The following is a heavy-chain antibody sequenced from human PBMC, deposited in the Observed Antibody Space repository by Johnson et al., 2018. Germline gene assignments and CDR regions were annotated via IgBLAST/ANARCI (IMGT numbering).Heavy chain of an antibody. V-gene: IGHV3-52*02. CDR2: IKCDGSEK. Sequence: VQLVESGGDLVQPGGSLRLSCAASGFTFSSSWMHWVCQAPEKGQEWVADIKCDGSEKYYVDSVQGRFTISRDNARGSQDLQMASRGAEDTAFYYCGGIGGRDDRDWGQGTLVTVSS. J-gene: IGHJ4*02. CDR1: GFTFSSSW. D-gene: IGHD1-26*01. CDR3: GGIGGRDDRD.